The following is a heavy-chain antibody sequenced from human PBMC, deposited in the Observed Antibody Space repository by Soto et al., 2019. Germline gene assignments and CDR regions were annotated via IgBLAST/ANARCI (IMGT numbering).Heavy chain of an antibody. CDR1: GASISSGGYY. CDR3: ARDRCIAVAGTDLLED. J-gene: IGHJ4*02. D-gene: IGHD6-19*01. V-gene: IGHV4-31*03. Sequence: PSETLSLTCTVSGASISSGGYYWSWIRQHPGKGLEWIGYIYYSGSTYYNPSLKSRLTISVDTSKNQFSLKLSSVTAADTAVYYCARDRCIAVAGTDLLEDWGQGTLVSVTS. CDR2: IYYSGST.